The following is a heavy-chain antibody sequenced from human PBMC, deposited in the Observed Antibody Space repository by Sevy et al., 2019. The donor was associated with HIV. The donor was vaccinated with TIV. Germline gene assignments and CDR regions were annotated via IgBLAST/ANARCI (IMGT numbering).Heavy chain of an antibody. V-gene: IGHV3-30*04. CDR3: ARPYYYDSSGYHLGY. J-gene: IGHJ4*02. D-gene: IGHD3-22*01. Sequence: QGESLKISCAASGFTFSTHAMHWVRQAPGKGLEWVAVISYDGSNKYYADSVKGRFTISRDNSKNTLYLQMNSLRAEDTAVYYCARPYYYDSSGYHLGYWGQGTLVTVSS. CDR1: GFTFSTHA. CDR2: ISYDGSNK.